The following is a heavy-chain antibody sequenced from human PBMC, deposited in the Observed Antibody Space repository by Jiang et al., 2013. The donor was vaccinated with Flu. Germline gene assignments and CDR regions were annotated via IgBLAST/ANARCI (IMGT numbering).Heavy chain of an antibody. V-gene: IGHV4-59*01. Sequence: SLKSRVTISVDTSKNQFSLKLSSVTAADTAVYYCARNPVLRFLEWLPDYWGQGTLVTVSS. D-gene: IGHD3-3*01. CDR3: ARNPVLRFLEWLPDY. J-gene: IGHJ4*02.